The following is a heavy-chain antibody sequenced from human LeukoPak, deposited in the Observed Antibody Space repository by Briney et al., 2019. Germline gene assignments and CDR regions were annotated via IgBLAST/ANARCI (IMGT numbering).Heavy chain of an antibody. D-gene: IGHD6-19*01. J-gene: IGHJ4*02. Sequence: SQTLSLTCAISGDSDSSNSGAWNWIRQSPSRGLEWLGRTYYRSKFYNEYAVSVKSRISINPDTSKNQFSLQLNSVTPEDTAVYYCARGGTSSGPGFDYWGQGTPVIVSA. CDR1: GDSDSSNSGA. CDR3: ARGGTSSGPGFDY. V-gene: IGHV6-1*01. CDR2: TYYRSKFYN.